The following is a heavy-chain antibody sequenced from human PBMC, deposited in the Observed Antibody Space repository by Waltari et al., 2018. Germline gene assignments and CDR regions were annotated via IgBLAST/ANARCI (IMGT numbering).Heavy chain of an antibody. D-gene: IGHD6-19*01. CDR3: AKAAGWTSLYYYYYYGMDV. J-gene: IGHJ6*02. CDR2: IRWNSGSI. Sequence: EVQLVESGGGLVQPGRSLRLSCAASGLTFVDDAMHWDRHSPGTGLEGVSGIRWNSGSIGYADFVKSRFTISRDNAKNSLYLQMNSLRAEDTALYYCAKAAGWTSLYYYYYYGMDVWGQGTTVTVSS. V-gene: IGHV3-9*01. CDR1: GLTFVDDA.